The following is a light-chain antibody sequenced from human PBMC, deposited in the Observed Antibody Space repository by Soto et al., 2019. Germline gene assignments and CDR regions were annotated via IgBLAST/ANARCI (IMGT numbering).Light chain of an antibody. J-gene: IGKJ4*01. V-gene: IGKV1-39*01. CDR3: QQSYSVPLT. CDR1: HNIVNY. Sequence: DIQLTQSPSSLSASVGDRVTITCRASHNIVNYLNWYQRKPGKAPELLIYAASNLQSGVPSRFSGGGSGTDFTLTISSLQPEDFATFYCQQSYSVPLTFGGGTKVEIK. CDR2: AAS.